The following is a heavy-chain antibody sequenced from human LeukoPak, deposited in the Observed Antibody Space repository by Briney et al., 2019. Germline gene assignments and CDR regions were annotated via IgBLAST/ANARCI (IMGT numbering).Heavy chain of an antibody. CDR1: GYTFTNYG. J-gene: IGHJ4*02. CDR3: AREASIIQLWSAYYFDY. V-gene: IGHV1-2*02. D-gene: IGHD5-18*01. CDR2: INPNSGGT. Sequence: ASVKVSCETSGYTFTNYGINWVRQAPGQGLEWMGWINPNSGGTNYAQKFQGRVTMTRDTSISTAYMELSRLRSDDTAVYYCAREASIIQLWSAYYFDYWGQGTLVTVSS.